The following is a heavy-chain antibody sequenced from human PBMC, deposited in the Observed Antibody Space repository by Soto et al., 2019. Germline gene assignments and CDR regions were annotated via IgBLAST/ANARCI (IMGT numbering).Heavy chain of an antibody. V-gene: IGHV4-30-2*01. J-gene: IGHJ5*02. D-gene: IGHD2-15*01. CDR1: GGSISSGCYS. CDR3: ARDYGGYCSGGSCPPWGFDP. Sequence: SETLSLTCAVSGGSISSGCYSWSWIRQPPGKGLEWIGYMYHSGSTYYNPSLKSRVTISVDTSKNQFSLKLSSVTAADTAVYYCARDYGGYCSGGSCPPWGFDPWGQGTLVTVPQ. CDR2: MYHSGST.